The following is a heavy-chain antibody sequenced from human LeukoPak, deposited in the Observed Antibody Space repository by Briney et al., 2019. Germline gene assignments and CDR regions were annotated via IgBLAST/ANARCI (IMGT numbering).Heavy chain of an antibody. V-gene: IGHV1-46*01. CDR1: GYTFTSYY. Sequence: ASVKVSCKASGYTFTSYYMHWVRQAPGQGLEWMGIINPSGGSTSYAQKFQGRVTMTRNTSISTAYMELSSLRSEDTAVYYCARVIMTPGGWFDPWGQGTLVTVSS. D-gene: IGHD1-26*01. J-gene: IGHJ5*02. CDR3: ARVIMTPGGWFDP. CDR2: INPSGGST.